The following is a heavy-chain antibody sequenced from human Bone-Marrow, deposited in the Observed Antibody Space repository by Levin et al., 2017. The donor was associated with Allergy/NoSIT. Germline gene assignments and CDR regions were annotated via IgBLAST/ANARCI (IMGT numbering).Heavy chain of an antibody. D-gene: IGHD3-10*01. CDR2: IYGDDSET. V-gene: IGHV5-51*01. CDR3: TRQIASGSEIDS. Sequence: GESLKISCEGFGSTFAAYWIGWVRQMPGKGLEWMGIIYGDDSETRYSPSFEGQVTISADKSLSTAYLQWGSLKASDTAIYYCTRQIASGSEIDSWGQGTLVTVSS. J-gene: IGHJ5*01. CDR1: GSTFAAYW.